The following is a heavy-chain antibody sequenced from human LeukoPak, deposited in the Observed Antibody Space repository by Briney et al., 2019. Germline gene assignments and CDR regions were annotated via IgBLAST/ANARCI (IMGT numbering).Heavy chain of an antibody. V-gene: IGHV3-23*01. D-gene: IGHD6-13*01. CDR2: PSGSGGST. J-gene: IGHJ2*01. CDR1: GFTFNSYA. Sequence: GGSLRLSCAASGFTFNSYAMSWLPPAPGKGLMWFSDPSGSGGSTYCADSVKGRFTSPRDNSTATLYLQMHSLRAEDTAVCYCAKGSGSSPWYFDLWGRGTLVTVSS. CDR3: AKGSGSSPWYFDL.